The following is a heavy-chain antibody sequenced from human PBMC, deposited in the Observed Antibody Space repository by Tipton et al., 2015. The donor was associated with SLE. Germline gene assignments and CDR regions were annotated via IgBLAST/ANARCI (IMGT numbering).Heavy chain of an antibody. V-gene: IGHV1-2*06. CDR3: ARDVGHHHVLANWCDP. CDR1: GYTFTGYY. CDR2: INPYSGGT. Sequence: QSGAEVKKPGASVKVSCKASGYTFTGYYMHWVRQAPGQGLEWMGRINPYSGGTSYAEKFDDRVTMTWDTSISTAYMELSRLRSDATTVYYCARDVGHHHVLANWCDPWGHGALLIVFS. J-gene: IGHJ5*02. D-gene: IGHD3-10*02.